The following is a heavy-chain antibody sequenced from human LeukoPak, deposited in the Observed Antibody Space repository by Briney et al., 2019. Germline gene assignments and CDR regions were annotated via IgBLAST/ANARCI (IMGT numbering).Heavy chain of an antibody. CDR2: INHSGST. Sequence: PSETLSLTCAVYGGSFSGYYWSWIRQPPGKGLEWIGEINHSGSTNYNPSLKSRVTISVDTSKNQFSLKLSSVTAADTAVYYCASSRRRLRFVYWGQGTLVTVSS. CDR3: ASSRRRLRFVY. D-gene: IGHD5-12*01. J-gene: IGHJ4*02. CDR1: GGSFSGYY. V-gene: IGHV4-34*01.